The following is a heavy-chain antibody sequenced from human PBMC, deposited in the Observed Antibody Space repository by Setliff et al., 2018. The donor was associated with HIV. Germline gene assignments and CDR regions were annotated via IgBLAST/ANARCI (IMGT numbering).Heavy chain of an antibody. CDR3: ARLRAAGTVHYFDP. Sequence: SETLSLTCTVSGGSIRSIDYFWGWIRQPPGKGLEWLGNIGNIYYGGTTYYNPSLKGRITISLFTASHQLSLTLTSVTPADTAVYYCARLRAAGTVHYFDPWGQGTQVTVSS. J-gene: IGHJ5*02. CDR2: IYYGGTT. V-gene: IGHV4-39*01. CDR1: GGSIRSIDYF. D-gene: IGHD6-13*01.